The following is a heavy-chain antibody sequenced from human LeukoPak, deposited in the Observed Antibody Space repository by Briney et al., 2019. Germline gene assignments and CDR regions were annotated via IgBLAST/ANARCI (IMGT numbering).Heavy chain of an antibody. Sequence: GGSLRLSCAASGFTFSSYAMHWVRQAPGKGLEWVAVISYDGSNKYYADSVKGRFTISRDNSKNTLYLQMNSLRAEDTAVYYCAKGHYYDSSGYYPNYFDYWGQGTLVTVSS. D-gene: IGHD3-22*01. CDR3: AKGHYYDSSGYYPNYFDY. CDR2: ISYDGSNK. CDR1: GFTFSSYA. V-gene: IGHV3-30*04. J-gene: IGHJ4*02.